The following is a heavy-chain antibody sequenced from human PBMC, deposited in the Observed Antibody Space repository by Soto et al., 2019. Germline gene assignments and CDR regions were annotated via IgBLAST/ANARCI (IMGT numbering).Heavy chain of an antibody. D-gene: IGHD2-21*01. CDR1: GFIFSSYG. Sequence: QVNLVESGGGAVQRGRSLRVSCAASGFIFSSYGMHWVRQAPGKGLEWVAFINYDGSNKFYGDAEKGRFTISRDNSKKTAHLQMNSLTGEDTAVYYCTRCKQKVMHCGLDVWGHGATVTVSS. CDR2: INYDGSNK. CDR3: TRCKQKVMHCGLDV. V-gene: IGHV3-33*01. J-gene: IGHJ6*02.